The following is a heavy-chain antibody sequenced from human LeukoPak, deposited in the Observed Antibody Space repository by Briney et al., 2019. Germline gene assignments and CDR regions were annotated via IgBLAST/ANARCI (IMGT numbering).Heavy chain of an antibody. J-gene: IGHJ3*02. CDR1: GFTFSSYS. D-gene: IGHD3-10*01. CDR3: ARDGGYYAFDI. Sequence: GGSLRHSCAASGFTFSSYSMNWVRQAPGKGLEWVSYISSSSSTIYYADSVKGRFTISRDNAKNSLYLQMNSLRAEDTAVYYCARDGGYYAFDIWGQGTMVTVSS. V-gene: IGHV3-48*04. CDR2: ISSSSSTI.